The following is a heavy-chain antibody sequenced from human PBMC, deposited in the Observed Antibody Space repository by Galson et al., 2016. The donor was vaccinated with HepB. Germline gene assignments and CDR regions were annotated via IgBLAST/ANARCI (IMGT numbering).Heavy chain of an antibody. CDR2: INPLSGTA. V-gene: IGHV1-69*13. CDR3: ASSYVSSGRYTRQIFHY. CDR1: GGTFSTYT. Sequence: SVKVSCKASGGTFSTYTINWLRQAPGQGLEWMGGINPLSGTADYAQKFQARVTLNAYESTTLGYMALSSLTSVYTAICYFASSYVSSGRYTRQIFHYWGQGALVTVSS. D-gene: IGHD3-16*02. J-gene: IGHJ4*02.